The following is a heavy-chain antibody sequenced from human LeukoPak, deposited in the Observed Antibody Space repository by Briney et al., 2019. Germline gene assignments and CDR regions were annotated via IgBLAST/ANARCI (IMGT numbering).Heavy chain of an antibody. CDR2: IYTSGST. D-gene: IGHD3-3*01. CDR3: ARDLGFTYYDFWSGYFMGDAFDI. V-gene: IGHV4-61*02. J-gene: IGHJ3*02. Sequence: SQTLSLTCTVSGGSISSGSYYWSRIRQPAGKGLEWIGRIYTSGSTNYNPSLKSRVTISVDTSKHQFSLKLSSVTAADTAVYYCARDLGFTYYDFWSGYFMGDAFDIWGQGTMVTVSS. CDR1: GGSISSGSYY.